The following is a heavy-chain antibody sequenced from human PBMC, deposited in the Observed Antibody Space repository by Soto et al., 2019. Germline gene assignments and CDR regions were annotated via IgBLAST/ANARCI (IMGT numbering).Heavy chain of an antibody. CDR2: INPSGGST. D-gene: IGHD3-10*01. V-gene: IGHV1-46*03. CDR3: ARAQRRSGSYYNGPTHWFDP. Sequence: QVQLVQSGAEVKKPGASVKVSCKASGYTFTSYYMHWVRQAPGQGLEWMGIINPSGGSTSYAQKCQGRVTLTRDTSTSTVYMERSSLRSEDTAVYYCARAQRRSGSYYNGPTHWFDPWGQGTLVTVSS. J-gene: IGHJ5*02. CDR1: GYTFTSYY.